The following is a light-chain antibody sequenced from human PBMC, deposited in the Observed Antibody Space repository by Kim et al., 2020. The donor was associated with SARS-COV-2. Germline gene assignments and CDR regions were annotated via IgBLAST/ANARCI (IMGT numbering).Light chain of an antibody. V-gene: IGLV3-21*04. J-gene: IGLJ2*01. CDR2: YDS. Sequence: PGKTARITCGGNNSGSKSVHWYQQQPGQAPVLVIYYDSDRPSGIPERFSGSNSGNTATLTISRVEAGDEADYYCQVWDSSSDPVVFGGGTQLTVL. CDR1: NSGSKS. CDR3: QVWDSSSDPVV.